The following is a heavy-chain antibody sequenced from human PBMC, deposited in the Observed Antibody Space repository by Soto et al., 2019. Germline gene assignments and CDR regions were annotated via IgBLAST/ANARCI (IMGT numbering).Heavy chain of an antibody. J-gene: IGHJ6*02. CDR3: IRAIIGVVLARYSMGV. CDR1: GGSISNNDYY. V-gene: IGHV4-30-4*01. D-gene: IGHD3-3*01. Sequence: QVQLQESGPGLVKPSQTLALTCTVSGGSISNNDYYWSWIRQPPGKGLECIGYIFYSGSTYYNPSLENRITKSVDTSKNEFSLQLRSATPAETAVYFCIRAIIGVVLARYSMGVWGQGTTVTVSS. CDR2: IFYSGST.